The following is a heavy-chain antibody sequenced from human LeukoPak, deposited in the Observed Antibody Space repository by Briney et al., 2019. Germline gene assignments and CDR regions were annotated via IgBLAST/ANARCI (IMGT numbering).Heavy chain of an antibody. CDR2: ISAYNGNT. V-gene: IGHV1-18*01. J-gene: IGHJ6*03. CDR3: ARARQGGLYYYYYMDV. CDR1: GYTFTSYG. Sequence: ASVKVSCKASGYTFTSYGISWVRQAPGQGLEWMGWISAYNGNTNYAQKLQGRVTMTTDTSTSTAYMELRSLRSDDTAMYYCARARQGGLYYYYYMDVWGKGTTVTVSS. D-gene: IGHD1-26*01.